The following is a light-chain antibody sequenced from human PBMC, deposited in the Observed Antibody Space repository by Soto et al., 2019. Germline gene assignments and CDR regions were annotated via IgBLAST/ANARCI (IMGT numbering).Light chain of an antibody. Sequence: NFMLTQPHSVSESPGETVTSSCTRSSGSIASNYVQWYQQRPGSSPTTVIYEDNQRPSGVPDRFSGSIDSSSNSASLTISGLKTEDEADYYCQSYDSSNVVFGGGTKLTVL. CDR1: SGSIASNY. V-gene: IGLV6-57*01. CDR3: QSYDSSNVV. J-gene: IGLJ2*01. CDR2: EDN.